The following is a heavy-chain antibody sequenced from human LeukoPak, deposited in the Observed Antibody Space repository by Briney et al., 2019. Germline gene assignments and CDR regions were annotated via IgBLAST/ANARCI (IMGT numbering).Heavy chain of an antibody. CDR3: AKDRWKTVVRGPDY. Sequence: GGSLRLSCAASGFTFSSYSMNWVRQAPGKGLEWVSSISSSSSYIYYAASVKGRFTISRDNSKNTLYLQMNSLRAEDTAVYYCAKDRWKTVVRGPDYWGQGTLVTVSS. V-gene: IGHV3-21*04. CDR2: ISSSSSYI. D-gene: IGHD3-10*01. J-gene: IGHJ4*02. CDR1: GFTFSSYS.